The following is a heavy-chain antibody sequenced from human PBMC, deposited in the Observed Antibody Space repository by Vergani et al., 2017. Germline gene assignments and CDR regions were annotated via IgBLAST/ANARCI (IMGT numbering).Heavy chain of an antibody. CDR2: ISGSGGST. Sequence: EVQLLESGGGLVQPGGSLRLSCAASGFTFSGYAMSWVRQAPGKGLEWVAAISGSGGSTYYADSVKGRFTISRDNSKNTLYLQMNSLRAEDTAVYYCAKVGGYCSSTSCAPPGWFDPWGQGTLVTVSS. D-gene: IGHD2-2*03. V-gene: IGHV3-23*01. CDR1: GFTFSGYA. J-gene: IGHJ5*02. CDR3: AKVGGYCSSTSCAPPGWFDP.